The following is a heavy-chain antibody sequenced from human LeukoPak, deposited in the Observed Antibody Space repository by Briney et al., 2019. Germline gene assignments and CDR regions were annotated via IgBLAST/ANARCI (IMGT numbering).Heavy chain of an antibody. J-gene: IGHJ3*02. D-gene: IGHD2-2*02. CDR1: GYTFTIYG. V-gene: IGHV1-18*01. CDR3: ARDLHCSSTSCYRFQLNDAFDI. CDR2: ISGYNGNT. Sequence: SVKVSCKASGYTFTIYGISWVRQAPGQGLEWMGWISGYNGNTNCAQKLQGRVTMTTDTSTSTAYMELRSLRSDDTAVYYCARDLHCSSTSCYRFQLNDAFDIWGQGTMVTVSS.